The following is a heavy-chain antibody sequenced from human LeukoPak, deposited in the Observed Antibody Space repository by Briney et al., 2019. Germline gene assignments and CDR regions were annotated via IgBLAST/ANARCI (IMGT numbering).Heavy chain of an antibody. Sequence: SETLSLTCTVSGGSISSSSYYWGWIRQPPGKGLEWIGSIYYSGSTYYNPSLKSRVTISVDTSKNQFSLKLSSVTAADTAVYYCANSIVGATGVDYWGQGTLVTVSS. CDR3: ANSIVGATGVDY. J-gene: IGHJ4*02. CDR2: IYYSGST. D-gene: IGHD1-26*01. V-gene: IGHV4-39*07. CDR1: GGSISSSSYY.